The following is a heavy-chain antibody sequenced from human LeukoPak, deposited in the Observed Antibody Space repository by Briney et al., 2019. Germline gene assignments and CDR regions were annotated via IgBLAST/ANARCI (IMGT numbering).Heavy chain of an antibody. CDR1: GGSISSNSYY. Sequence: PSQTLSLTCTVSGGSISSNSYYWGWIRQPPGKGLEWIGSIYYSGNTYYNPSLKSRVTISVDTSKNQFSLKISSVTAADTAVYYCAREVASYSSSWSSAMDVWGQGTTVTVSS. CDR3: AREVASYSSSWSSAMDV. D-gene: IGHD6-13*01. J-gene: IGHJ6*02. CDR2: IYYSGNT. V-gene: IGHV4-39*07.